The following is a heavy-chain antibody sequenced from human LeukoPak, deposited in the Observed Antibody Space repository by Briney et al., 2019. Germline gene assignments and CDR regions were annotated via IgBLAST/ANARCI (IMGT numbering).Heavy chain of an antibody. CDR3: AADRDCSSTSCDPTAFDC. CDR1: GFTFTRSA. Sequence: GTSVKVSCKASGFTFTRSALQWVRQARGQRLEWIGWIVVGSGNTNYAEKIQERITLTRDMSTGTAYMELSSLRSEDTAVYYCAADRDCSSTSCDPTAFDCWGQGTLVTVSS. CDR2: IVVGSGNT. V-gene: IGHV1-58*01. J-gene: IGHJ4*02. D-gene: IGHD2-2*01.